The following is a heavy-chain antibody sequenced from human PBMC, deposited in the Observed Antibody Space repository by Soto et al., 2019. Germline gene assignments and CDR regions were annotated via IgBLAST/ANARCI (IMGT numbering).Heavy chain of an antibody. CDR1: GGSVSSGSYY. CDR2: IYYSGSP. V-gene: IGHV4-61*01. Sequence: SETLSLTCTVSGGSVSSGSYYWSWIRQPPGKGLEWIGYIYYSGSPNYNPSLKSRVTISVDTSKNQFSLTLSSVTAVDTAVYYCAAHGNILGGWFDPWGQGTLVTVSS. CDR3: AAHGNILGGWFDP. J-gene: IGHJ5*02. D-gene: IGHD1-26*01.